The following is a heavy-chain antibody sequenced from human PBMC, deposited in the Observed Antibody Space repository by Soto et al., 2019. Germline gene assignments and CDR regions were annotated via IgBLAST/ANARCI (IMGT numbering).Heavy chain of an antibody. J-gene: IGHJ6*02. V-gene: IGHV5-51*01. Sequence: KISCKGSGYSFTSYWIGWVRQMPVKGLEWMGIIYPGDSDTRYSPSFQGQVTISADKSISTAYLQWSSLKASDTAMYYCARQGGSITIFGVVRNDYYGMDVWGQGTTVTVSS. D-gene: IGHD3-3*01. CDR2: IYPGDSDT. CDR1: GYSFTSYW. CDR3: ARQGGSITIFGVVRNDYYGMDV.